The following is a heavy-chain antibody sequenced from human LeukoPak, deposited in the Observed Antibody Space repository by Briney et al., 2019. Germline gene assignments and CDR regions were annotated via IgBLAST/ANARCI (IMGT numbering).Heavy chain of an antibody. J-gene: IGHJ4*02. Sequence: SETLSLTCAVYGGSFSGYYWSWIRQPPGKGLEWIGEINHSGSTNYNPSLKSRVTISVDTSKNQFSLKLSSVTAADTAVYYCATHIGGGSFDYWGQGTLVTVSS. CDR1: GGSFSGYY. CDR2: INHSGST. CDR3: ATHIGGGSFDY. V-gene: IGHV4-34*01. D-gene: IGHD1-26*01.